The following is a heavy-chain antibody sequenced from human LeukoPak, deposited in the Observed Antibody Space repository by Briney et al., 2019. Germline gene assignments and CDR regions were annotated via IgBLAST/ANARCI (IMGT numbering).Heavy chain of an antibody. CDR2: IYTGGST. CDR3: AKDGVVRGLGPYYFDS. CDR1: GFTVSTNY. V-gene: IGHV3-66*01. J-gene: IGHJ4*02. Sequence: GGSLRLSCAASGFTVSTNYLSWVRQAPGKGLEWVSIIYTGGSTYYANSVKGRFIISRDNSKSTVYLQMNSLKAEDTAVYYCAKDGVVRGLGPYYFDSWGQGSLVTVSS. D-gene: IGHD3-10*01.